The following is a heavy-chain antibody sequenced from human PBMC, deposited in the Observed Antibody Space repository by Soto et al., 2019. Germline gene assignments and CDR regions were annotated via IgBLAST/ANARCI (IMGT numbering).Heavy chain of an antibody. CDR3: ASGYDSGHYFDY. D-gene: IGHD5-12*01. CDR2: ISYDGSNK. J-gene: IGHJ4*02. V-gene: IGHV3-30*03. CDR1: GFTFSSYG. Sequence: PGGSLRLSCAASGFTFSSYGMHWVRQAPGKGLEWVAVISYDGSNKYHADSVKGRFTISRDNSKNTLYLQMNSLRAEDTAVYYCASGYDSGHYFDYWGQGTLVTVSS.